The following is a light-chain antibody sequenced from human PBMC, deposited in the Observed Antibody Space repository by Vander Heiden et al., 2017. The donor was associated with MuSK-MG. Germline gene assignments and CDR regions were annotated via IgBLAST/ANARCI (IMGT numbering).Light chain of an antibody. CDR3: QQDYTYIT. J-gene: IGKJ3*01. CDR1: QSVRGN. V-gene: IGKV3-15*01. Sequence: EIVMTQSPATLSVSPGERATLSCRASQSVRGNLAWYQQKPGQAPRLLIHDASNRATGIPDRFSGSGYGTEFTLTSSSRQSEDFAVYYGQQDYTYITFGHGTKVDIK. CDR2: DAS.